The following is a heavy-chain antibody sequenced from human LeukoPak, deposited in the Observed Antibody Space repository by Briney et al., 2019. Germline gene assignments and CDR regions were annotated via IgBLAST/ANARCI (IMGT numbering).Heavy chain of an antibody. CDR1: GFTFSIHA. J-gene: IGHJ4*02. Sequence: PGGSLRLSCAASGFTFSIHAMSWVRQAPGKGLEWVAFISYDGSNKYYADSVKGRCTISRDNSKNTVYLQMNSLRAEDTAVYYCAKDMDHDYDDYGFDYWGQGTPVTVSS. CDR3: AKDMDHDYDDYGFDY. V-gene: IGHV3-30*18. CDR2: ISYDGSNK. D-gene: IGHD4-17*01.